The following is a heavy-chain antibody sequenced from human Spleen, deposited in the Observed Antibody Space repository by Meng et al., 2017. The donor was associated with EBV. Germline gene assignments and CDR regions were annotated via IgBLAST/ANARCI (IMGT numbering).Heavy chain of an antibody. V-gene: IGHV4-4*02. CDR3: ARRDIGLIAWSPERSDY. J-gene: IGHJ4*02. Sequence: GPGLVQPCGPLSLPCAVSGGSLESNNRWTWVRQPPGKGLEWIGEIYHSGITNYNPSLESRVTISVDKSNSHFSLRLTSVTAADTAIYYCARRDIGLIAWSPERSDYWGQGTLVTVSS. CDR1: GGSLESNNR. D-gene: IGHD2-21*01. CDR2: IYHSGIT.